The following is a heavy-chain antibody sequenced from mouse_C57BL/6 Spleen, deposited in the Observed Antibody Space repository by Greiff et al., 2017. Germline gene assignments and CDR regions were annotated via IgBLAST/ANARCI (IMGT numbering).Heavy chain of an antibody. CDR1: GFNIKDYY. D-gene: IGHD1-1*01. J-gene: IGHJ2*01. V-gene: IGHV14-2*01. CDR2: IDPEDGET. Sequence: EVQVVESGAELVKPGASVKLSCTASGFNIKDYYMHWVKQRTEQGLEWIGRIDPEDGETKYAPKFQGKATITADTSSNTAYLQLSSLTSEDTAVYYCAPNYYGSSYFDYWGQGTTLTVSS. CDR3: APNYYGSSYFDY.